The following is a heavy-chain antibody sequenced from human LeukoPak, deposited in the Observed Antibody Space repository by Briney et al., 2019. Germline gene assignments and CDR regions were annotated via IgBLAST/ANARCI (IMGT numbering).Heavy chain of an antibody. Sequence: ASVKVSCRSSGYTFTTYRITWVRQAPGQGLEWMGWISTYNGNTNYAQKLQGRVTMTTDTSTSTAYMELGSLRSDDTAMYYCARDRMDTGTYFDYWGQGTLVTVSS. CDR1: GYTFTTYR. V-gene: IGHV1-18*01. CDR3: ARDRMDTGTYFDY. D-gene: IGHD5-18*01. CDR2: ISTYNGNT. J-gene: IGHJ4*02.